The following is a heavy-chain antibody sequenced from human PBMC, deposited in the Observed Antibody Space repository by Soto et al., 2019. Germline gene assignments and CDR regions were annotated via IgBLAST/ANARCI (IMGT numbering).Heavy chain of an antibody. CDR2: IHGSGST. CDR3: ARDSVLAYYSEHRNPYWFDP. D-gene: IGHD4-4*01. V-gene: IGHV4-4*07. Sequence: SETLSLTCTVSGGSISDNFWTWIRQPAGKGLEWIGRIHGSGSTSYNPSLKTRLTMSVDTSNNQISLSLRSVTAADTGVYYCARDSVLAYYSEHRNPYWFDPWGQGTLVTVSS. J-gene: IGHJ5*02. CDR1: GGSISDNF.